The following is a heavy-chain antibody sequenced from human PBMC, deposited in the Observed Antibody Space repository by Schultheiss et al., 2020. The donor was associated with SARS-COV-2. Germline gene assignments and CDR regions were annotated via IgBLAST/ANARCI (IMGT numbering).Heavy chain of an antibody. CDR3: ARDDGTTVYGMDV. V-gene: IGHV3-23*01. Sequence: GGSLRLSCAASGFTFSSYAMSWVRQAPGKGLEWVSAISGSGDSTYYADSVKGRFSIWRDNSKSTLYLQMNSLRADDTALYHCARDDGTTVYGMDVWGQGTKVTVSS. J-gene: IGHJ6*02. D-gene: IGHD2/OR15-2a*01. CDR1: GFTFSSYA. CDR2: ISGSGDST.